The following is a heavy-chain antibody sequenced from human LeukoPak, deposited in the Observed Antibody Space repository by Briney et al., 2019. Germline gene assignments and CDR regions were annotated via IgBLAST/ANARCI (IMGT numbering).Heavy chain of an antibody. V-gene: IGHV3-49*04. D-gene: IGHD6-13*01. CDR1: GFTFGDYA. J-gene: IGHJ3*02. CDR3: TRDLGYSSSWAISDAFDI. Sequence: GGSLRLSCTASGFTFGDYAMSWVRQAPGKGLEWVGFIRSKAYGGTTEYAASVKGRFTISRDDSKSIAYLQMNSLKTKDTAVYYCTRDLGYSSSWAISDAFDIWGQGTMVTVSS. CDR2: IRSKAYGGTT.